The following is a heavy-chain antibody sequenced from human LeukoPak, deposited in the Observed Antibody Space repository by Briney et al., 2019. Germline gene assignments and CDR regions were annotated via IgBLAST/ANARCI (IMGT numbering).Heavy chain of an antibody. D-gene: IGHD3-10*01. CDR2: ISGSGGST. J-gene: IGHJ4*02. Sequence: GSLRLSCAASGFTFSSYAVSWVRQAPGKGLEWVSAISGSGGSTYYADSVKGRFTISRDNSKNTLYLQMNSLRAEDTAVYYCAKDLKVRGVMPLDYWGQGTLVTVSS. CDR3: AKDLKVRGVMPLDY. V-gene: IGHV3-23*01. CDR1: GFTFSSYA.